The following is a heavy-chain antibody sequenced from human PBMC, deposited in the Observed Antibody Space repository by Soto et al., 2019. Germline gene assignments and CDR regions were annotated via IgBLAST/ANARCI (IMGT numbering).Heavy chain of an antibody. Sequence: ASVKVSCKASGYTFTSYYMHWVRQAPGQGLEWKGIINPSGGSTSYAQKLQGKVTMTRDTSTSTVYLELSSLSSEDTAVYYCAGDQGYYDSSGYYGYYYYGMDVWG. CDR1: GYTFTSYY. CDR3: AGDQGYYDSSGYYGYYYYGMDV. J-gene: IGHJ6*02. V-gene: IGHV1-46*03. CDR2: INPSGGST. D-gene: IGHD3-22*01.